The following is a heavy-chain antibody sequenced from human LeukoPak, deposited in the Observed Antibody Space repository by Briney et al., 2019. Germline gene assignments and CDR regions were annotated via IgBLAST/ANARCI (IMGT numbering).Heavy chain of an antibody. CDR2: ISSSGSTI. Sequence: GGSLRLSCAASGFTFSSYEMNWVRQAPGKGLEWVSYISSSGSTIYYADSVKGRFTIYRDNAKNSLYLQMNSLRAEDTAVYYCAREEAEIIDYWGQGTLVTVSS. D-gene: IGHD5-24*01. J-gene: IGHJ4*02. V-gene: IGHV3-48*03. CDR3: AREEAEIIDY. CDR1: GFTFSSYE.